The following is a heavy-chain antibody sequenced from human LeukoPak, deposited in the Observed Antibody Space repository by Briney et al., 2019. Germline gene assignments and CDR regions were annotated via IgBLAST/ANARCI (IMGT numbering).Heavy chain of an antibody. CDR2: IYPGDSDT. Sequence: GESLKISCKGSGYSFTSYWIGWVRQMPGKGLEWMGIIYPGDSDTRYSPSFQGQVTTSADKSIITAYLQWSSLKASDTAMYYCARQRLPEVGETTGPFDCWGQGTLVTVSS. J-gene: IGHJ4*02. CDR3: ARQRLPEVGETTGPFDC. CDR1: GYSFTSYW. V-gene: IGHV5-51*01. D-gene: IGHD1-26*01.